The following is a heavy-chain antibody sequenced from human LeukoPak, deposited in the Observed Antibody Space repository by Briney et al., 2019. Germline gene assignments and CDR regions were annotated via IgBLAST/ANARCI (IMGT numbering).Heavy chain of an antibody. CDR3: AKVGVAAAGPFDY. V-gene: IGHV3-9*01. CDR1: GFTFDDYA. Sequence: GGSPRLFCAASGFTFDDYAMHWVRPAPGKGLEWVSGISWTSGSIGYADSVKGRFTVSRDNAKNSLYLQMNSLRAEDTALYYCAKVGVAAAGPFDYWGQGTLVTVSS. CDR2: ISWTSGSI. D-gene: IGHD6-13*01. J-gene: IGHJ4*02.